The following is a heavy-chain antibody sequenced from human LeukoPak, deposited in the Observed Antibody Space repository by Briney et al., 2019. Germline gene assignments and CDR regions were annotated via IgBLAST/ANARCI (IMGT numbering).Heavy chain of an antibody. Sequence: SGPTLVNPTQTLTLTCTFSGFSLSTSGVGVGWIRQPPGKALEWLALIYWNDDKRYSPSLKSRLTITKDTSKNQVVLTMTNMDPVDTATYYCARLYCSSTSCYRPYNSFDPWGQGTLVTVSS. V-gene: IGHV2-5*01. J-gene: IGHJ5*02. CDR1: GFSLSTSGVG. D-gene: IGHD2-2*01. CDR2: IYWNDDK. CDR3: ARLYCSSTSCYRPYNSFDP.